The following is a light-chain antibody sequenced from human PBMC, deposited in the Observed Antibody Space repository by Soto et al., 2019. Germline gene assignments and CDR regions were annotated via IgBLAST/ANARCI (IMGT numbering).Light chain of an antibody. CDR2: EVR. J-gene: IGLJ2*01. CDR1: SSDIGHYDY. V-gene: IGLV2-14*01. Sequence: QSVLTQPASVSGSPGQSITISCTGTSSDIGHYDYVSWYQQHPGRAPQLIIYEVRNRPSGISFRFSGSKSGNTASLTISGLQAEDEADYYCSSYTSKSSLIFGGGTKLTVL. CDR3: SSYTSKSSLI.